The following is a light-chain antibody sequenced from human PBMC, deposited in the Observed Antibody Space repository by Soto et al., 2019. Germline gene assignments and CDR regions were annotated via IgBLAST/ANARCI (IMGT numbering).Light chain of an antibody. V-gene: IGLV2-14*03. CDR3: SSYTSTSTLYV. CDR2: DVS. Sequence: QSALTQPASVSGSPGQSITISCTGTSSDIGGYNYVSWYQQLPGKVPKLIIYDVSNRPSGVSDRFSGSKSGNAASLTISGLQAEDEADYYCSSYTSTSTLYVFGTGTKVTDL. J-gene: IGLJ1*01. CDR1: SSDIGGYNY.